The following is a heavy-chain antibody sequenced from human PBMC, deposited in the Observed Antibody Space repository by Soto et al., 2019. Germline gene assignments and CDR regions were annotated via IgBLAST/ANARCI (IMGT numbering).Heavy chain of an antibody. CDR3: GKVLVGATGHTDSDS. J-gene: IGHJ4*02. CDR1: GGSIYRSGYY. Sequence: SETLSLTCTVSGGSIYRSGYYWGWIRQPPWRGLEWIGNIDYNGVTYSNPSLKSRVTISRDTSKNQFSLTLTSVTAADTALYYCGKVLVGATGHTDSDSWGPGTLVTVSS. V-gene: IGHV4-39*01. D-gene: IGHD2-15*01. CDR2: IDYNGVT.